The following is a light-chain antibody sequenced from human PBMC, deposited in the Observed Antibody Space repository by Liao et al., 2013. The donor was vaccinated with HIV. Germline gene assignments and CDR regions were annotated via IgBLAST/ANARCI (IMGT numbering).Light chain of an antibody. CDR3: QLWDSSSDHPYV. CDR2: YDS. V-gene: IGLV3-21*01. Sequence: SYVLTQPPSVSLAPGKTARITCGGDNIGSKSVHWYQQKPGQAPVLVIYYDSDRPSGIPERFSGSGSKSGNKATLTISRVEAGDEADYYCQLWDSSSDHPYVFGTGTQVTVL. CDR1: NIGSKS. J-gene: IGLJ1*01.